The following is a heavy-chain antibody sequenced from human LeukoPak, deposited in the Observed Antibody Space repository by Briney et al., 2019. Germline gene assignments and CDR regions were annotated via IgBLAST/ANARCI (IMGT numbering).Heavy chain of an antibody. CDR3: ARGIGYSSGWYEGDFYYGMDV. CDR1: GNTFTRNY. J-gene: IGHJ6*02. Sequence: ASVKVSCKASGNTFTRNYIQWVRQAPGQGLEWMGIISPSGDSTTYAQKFQGRVTMTRDTSTRTVYMELSSLRSEDTAVYYCARGIGYSSGWYEGDFYYGMDVWGQGTTVTVSS. V-gene: IGHV1-46*01. CDR2: ISPSGDST. D-gene: IGHD6-19*01.